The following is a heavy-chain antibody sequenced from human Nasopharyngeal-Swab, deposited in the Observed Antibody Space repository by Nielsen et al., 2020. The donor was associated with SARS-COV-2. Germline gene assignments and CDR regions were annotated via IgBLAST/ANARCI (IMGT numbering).Heavy chain of an antibody. Sequence: SETLSLTCGLNGASFSGYSWRWVRQPPGKGLVWIADISRSGNTNHNPALESRVIMSMATSKDEFSLKLTSVTAADTAIYFCARVNNGGGMVPASYSFFMDVWGRGTSVAVSS. D-gene: IGHD3-3*02. CDR3: ARVNNGGGMVPASYSFFMDV. J-gene: IGHJ6*03. CDR2: ISRSGNT. V-gene: IGHV4-34*01. CDR1: GASFSGYS.